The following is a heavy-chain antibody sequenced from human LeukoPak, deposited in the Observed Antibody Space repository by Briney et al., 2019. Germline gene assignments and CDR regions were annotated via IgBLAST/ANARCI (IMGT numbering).Heavy chain of an antibody. D-gene: IGHD5-12*01. J-gene: IGHJ3*02. CDR2: INRDGSRQ. CDR3: ARDTSPSSSGTYFDALDM. CDR1: RFSFRNDW. Sequence: PGGSLRLSCETPRFSFRNDWMTWVRQAQGKGLEWVANINRDGSRQNYVDSVKGRFTISRDNTKNSVFLQMNSLRVEDTARYFCARDTSPSSSGTYFDALDMWGQGTMVTVSS. V-gene: IGHV3-7*01.